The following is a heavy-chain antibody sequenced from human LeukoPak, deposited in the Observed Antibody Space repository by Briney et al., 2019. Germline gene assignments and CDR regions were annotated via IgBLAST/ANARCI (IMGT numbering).Heavy chain of an antibody. V-gene: IGHV3-23*01. J-gene: IGHJ4*02. D-gene: IGHD6-19*01. Sequence: HSGGSLRLSCAASGFSFSNYAMSWVRQAPGKGLEWVSSISGSDTEYADSVKGRCTISRQNSKNTLYLQMNSLRAEDTAIYYCAKARYSSGWNYFDYWGQGTPVTVSS. CDR3: AKARYSSGWNYFDY. CDR1: GFSFSNYA. CDR2: ISGSDT.